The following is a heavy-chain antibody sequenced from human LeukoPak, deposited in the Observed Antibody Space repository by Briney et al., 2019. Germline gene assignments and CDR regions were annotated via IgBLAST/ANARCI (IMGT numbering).Heavy chain of an antibody. CDR1: GFTFSSYL. J-gene: IGHJ4*02. CDR2: IKSDGSST. V-gene: IGHV3-74*01. Sequence: GGSLRLSCAASGFTFSSYLMFWVRQAPGKGLVRVSRIKSDGSSTNYADSVKGRFTISRDNAKNTLYLQMNSLRAEDTAVYYCARDRDFRIDYWGQGTLVTVSS. CDR3: ARDRDFRIDY. D-gene: IGHD3-3*01.